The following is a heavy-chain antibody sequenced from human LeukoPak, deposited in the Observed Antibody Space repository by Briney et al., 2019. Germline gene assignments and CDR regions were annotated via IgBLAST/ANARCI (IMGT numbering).Heavy chain of an antibody. Sequence: GGSLRLPCAASGFSFSSYGMHWVRQAPGKGLEWVAFIRYDGSNKYYADSVKGRFTISRDTSKNMLYLQMNSLRGDDTAVYYCAKDGHCSGGTCYPFYMAVWGKGTTVTVSS. CDR2: IRYDGSNK. D-gene: IGHD2-15*01. J-gene: IGHJ6*03. CDR1: GFSFSSYG. CDR3: AKDGHCSGGTCYPFYMAV. V-gene: IGHV3-30*02.